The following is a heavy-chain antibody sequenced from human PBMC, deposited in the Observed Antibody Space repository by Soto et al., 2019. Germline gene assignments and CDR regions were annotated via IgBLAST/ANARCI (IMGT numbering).Heavy chain of an antibody. CDR2: ISGGHTT. CDR1: GFTFSSYV. CDR3: AKDYESESYSGKYAIDS. Sequence: EVQLLESGGGLVQPGGSLRLSCAASGFTFSSYVMSWVRQSPGKGLEWVSAISGGHTTYYADSVKGRFTISRDNSKNTLSLQMNSLRAEDTALYYCAKDYESESYSGKYAIDSWGQGTLVSVST. D-gene: IGHD1-26*01. V-gene: IGHV3-23*01. J-gene: IGHJ5*01.